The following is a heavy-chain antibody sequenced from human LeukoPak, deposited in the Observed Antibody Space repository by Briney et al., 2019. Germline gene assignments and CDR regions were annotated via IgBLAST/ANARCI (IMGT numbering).Heavy chain of an antibody. CDR2: ISAYNGNT. V-gene: IGHV1-18*01. D-gene: IGHD6-19*01. CDR3: ARGGSGWSRDY. CDR1: GYTFTIYG. Sequence: ASVTVSCTASGYTFTIYGISWVRQAPGQGLEWMGWISAYNGNTNYAQKLQGRVTMTTDTSTTTAYMELRSLTSDDTAVYYCARGGSGWSRDYWGQGTLVTVSS. J-gene: IGHJ4*02.